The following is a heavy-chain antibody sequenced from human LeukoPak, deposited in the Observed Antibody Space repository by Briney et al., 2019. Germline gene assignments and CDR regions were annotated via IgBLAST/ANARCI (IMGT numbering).Heavy chain of an antibody. V-gene: IGHV4-39*01. D-gene: IGHD6-19*01. J-gene: IGHJ4*02. CDR2: IHYSGST. CDR1: GVSISSTRYY. Sequence: SETLSLTCTVSGVSISSTRYYWGWIRQPPGKGLEWIGSIHYSGSTFYNPSLKSRVTISVDTSKNQFSLKLSSVTAADTAVYYCARHLAGTGIYWGQGTLVTVSS. CDR3: ARHLAGTGIY.